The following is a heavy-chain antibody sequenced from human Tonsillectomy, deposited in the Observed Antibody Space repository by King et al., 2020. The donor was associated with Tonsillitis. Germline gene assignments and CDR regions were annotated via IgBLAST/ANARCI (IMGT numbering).Heavy chain of an antibody. CDR2: IFYSGST. V-gene: IGHV4-39*07. CDR3: ARHPVWWSDRLSVWFDP. J-gene: IGHJ5*02. Sequence: QLQESGPGLVKTSETLSLSCTVSGDSISSNNYYWGWVRQPPGQGLEWIGSIFYSGSTYYNPSLRSRVTISVDTSKNRFSLSVNSVTAADTALYYCARHPVWWSDRLSVWFDPWGQGILVTVSS. CDR1: GDSISSNNYY. D-gene: IGHD2-21*01.